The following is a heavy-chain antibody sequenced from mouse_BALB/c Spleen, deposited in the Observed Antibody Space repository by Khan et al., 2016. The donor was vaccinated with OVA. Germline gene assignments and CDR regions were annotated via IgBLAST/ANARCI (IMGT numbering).Heavy chain of an antibody. V-gene: IGHV9-3-1*01. Sequence: QIQLVQSGPELKTPGETVKISCKASGYTFTNFGMHWVKQAPGKGLKWMGWINTYTGEPTYAHDFKGRFAFSLETSANTAYLQINNLKNEDAAMNLWDRGGRYDKVLYAWDFWGQGTQVTVSS. CDR2: INTYTGEP. CDR1: GYTFTNFG. D-gene: IGHD2-14*01. CDR3: DRGGRYDKVLYAWDF. J-gene: IGHJ4*01.